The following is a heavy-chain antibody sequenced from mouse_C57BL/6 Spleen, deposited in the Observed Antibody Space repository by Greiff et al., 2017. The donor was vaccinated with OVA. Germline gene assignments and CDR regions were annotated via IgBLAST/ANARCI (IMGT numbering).Heavy chain of an antibody. V-gene: IGHV1-54*01. J-gene: IGHJ4*01. D-gene: IGHD4-1*01. CDR2: INPGSGGT. CDR1: GYAFTNYL. Sequence: QVQLQQSGAELVRPGTSVKVSCKASGYAFTNYLIEWVKQRPGQGLEWIGVINPGSGGTNYNEKFKGKATLTADKSSSTAYMQLSSLTSEDSAVYFRSRSVWDVRAMDYWGQGTPVTVSS. CDR3: SRSVWDVRAMDY.